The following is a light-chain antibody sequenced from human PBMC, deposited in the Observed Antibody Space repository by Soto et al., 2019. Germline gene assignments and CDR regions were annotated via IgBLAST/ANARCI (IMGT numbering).Light chain of an antibody. V-gene: IGLV1-44*01. Sequence: QPVLTQPPSASGTPGQRVSISCSGGSSNIGRNTVNWYQQLPGTAPKVLIYSNDQRPSGVPDRFSGSKSGTSASLAISGLQSEDEADYSCAAWDDSLNGQGVFGGGTKLTGL. CDR3: AAWDDSLNGQGV. J-gene: IGLJ3*02. CDR2: SND. CDR1: SSNIGRNT.